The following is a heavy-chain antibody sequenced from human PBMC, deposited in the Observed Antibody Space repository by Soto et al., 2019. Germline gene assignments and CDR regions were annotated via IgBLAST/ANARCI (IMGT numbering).Heavy chain of an antibody. CDR3: ARDSNVTAVSVYFYDMEI. Sequence: QVQLVQSGAEVKKPGASVKVSCKASGYTFTNYAISWVRQAPGQGLEWMGWISTYNGNTKYAKKVKGRVTLTTDTSTSSAYMELRSLRGDDTAMYFCARDSNVTAVSVYFYDMEIWGQGTTVIVSS. CDR2: ISTYNGNT. V-gene: IGHV1-18*01. D-gene: IGHD4-4*01. J-gene: IGHJ6*02. CDR1: GYTFTNYA.